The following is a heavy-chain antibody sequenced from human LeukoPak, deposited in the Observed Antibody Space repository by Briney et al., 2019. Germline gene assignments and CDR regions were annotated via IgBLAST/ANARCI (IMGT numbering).Heavy chain of an antibody. CDR2: IYYTAGS. Sequence: SETLSLTCTVSGGSVTADNYFWSWTSQPPGEGLEWIGYIYYTAGSYYNPSLKSRVTMSIDASTNQFSLKLNSVTAADTAVYHCGRGLRYSESYVVEYWGLGTLVTVSS. CDR1: GGSVTADNYF. J-gene: IGHJ4*02. D-gene: IGHD1-26*01. CDR3: GRGLRYSESYVVEY. V-gene: IGHV4-30-4*08.